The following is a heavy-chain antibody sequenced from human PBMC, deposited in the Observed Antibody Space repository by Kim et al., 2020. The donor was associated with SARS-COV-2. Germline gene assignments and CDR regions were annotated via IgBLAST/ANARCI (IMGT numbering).Heavy chain of an antibody. J-gene: IGHJ4*01. CDR2: ISCSGADT. V-gene: IGHV3-23*01. Sequence: GGSLRLSCAASGFTFNNYAMNWVRQAPGKGLDWMSLISCSGADTYYADSVRGRFTISRDSSKNTLYLQMNSLKGEDTAVYFCAKDDNGDYVRFWGQGTLVTVAS. D-gene: IGHD4-17*01. CDR1: GFTFNNYA. CDR3: AKDDNGDYVRF.